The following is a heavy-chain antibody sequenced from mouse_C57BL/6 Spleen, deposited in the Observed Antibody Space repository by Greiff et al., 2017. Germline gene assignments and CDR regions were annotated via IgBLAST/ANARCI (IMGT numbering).Heavy chain of an antibody. D-gene: IGHD2-5*01. CDR3: AGHEEYSNWFAY. V-gene: IGHV1-62-2*01. CDR1: GYTFTEYT. Sequence: QVQLQQSGAELVKPGASVKLSCKASGYTFTEYTIHWVKQRSGQGLEWIGRFYPGSGSIKYNEKFKDKATLTADKTSSTVYMEHSRLTSEDSAVYFCAGHEEYSNWFAYWGQGTLVTVSA. J-gene: IGHJ3*01. CDR2: FYPGSGSI.